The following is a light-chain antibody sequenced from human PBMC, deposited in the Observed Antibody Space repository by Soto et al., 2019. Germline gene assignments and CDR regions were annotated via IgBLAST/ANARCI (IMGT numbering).Light chain of an antibody. CDR1: QTVGDN. CDR2: GAS. J-gene: IGKJ1*01. V-gene: IGKV3-15*01. CDR3: QQYNNWPLGT. Sequence: ETAMTQSPVTLSLSPWERATLSCRASQTVGDNVAWYRQKPGQPPSLLIYGASTRAPGVPARFSGSGSGTDFILTISSLQSEDFGFYYCQQYNNWPLGTFGQGTRVEI.